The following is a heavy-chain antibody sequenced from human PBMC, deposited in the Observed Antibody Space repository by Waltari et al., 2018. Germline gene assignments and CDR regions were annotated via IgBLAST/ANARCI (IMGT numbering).Heavy chain of an antibody. Sequence: QVQLVQSGAEVKKPGSSVKVSCKASGGTFSSYAISWVRQAPGPGLEWMGGIIPIFGTANYAQKFQGRVTITADKSTSTAYMELSSLRSEDTAVYYCARGMSSGSYRVFALDAFDIWGQGTMVTVSS. CDR3: ARGMSSGSYRVFALDAFDI. CDR2: IIPIFGTA. V-gene: IGHV1-69*14. CDR1: GGTFSSYA. D-gene: IGHD1-26*01. J-gene: IGHJ3*02.